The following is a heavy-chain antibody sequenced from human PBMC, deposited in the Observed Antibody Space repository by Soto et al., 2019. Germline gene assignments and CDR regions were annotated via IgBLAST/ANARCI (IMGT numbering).Heavy chain of an antibody. Sequence: EVQRLESGGGLVQPGGSLRLSCAASGFTFNNYARTWVRQAPGKGLEWVSAISGGGDTTSYADSVKGRFTVSRDGSKNTLYLQMSSLRAEDTALYYCAKGRGGSGSLTPRVDFWGQGTLVTVSS. J-gene: IGHJ4*02. V-gene: IGHV3-23*01. D-gene: IGHD3-10*01. CDR2: ISGGGDTT. CDR3: AKGRGGSGSLTPRVDF. CDR1: GFTFNNYA.